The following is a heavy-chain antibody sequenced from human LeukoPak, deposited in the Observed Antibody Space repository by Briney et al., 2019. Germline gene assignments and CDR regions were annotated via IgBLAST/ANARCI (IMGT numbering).Heavy chain of an antibody. D-gene: IGHD3-10*01. J-gene: IGHJ4*02. CDR1: GGSFSGYY. CDR3: ARQGGVLWFGEVGYFDY. Sequence: SETLSLTCAVYGGSFSGYYWSWIRQPPGKGLEWIGEINHSGSTNYNPSLKSRVTISVDTSKNQFSLKLSSVTAADTAVYYCARQGGVLWFGEVGYFDYWGQGTLVTVSS. CDR2: INHSGST. V-gene: IGHV4-34*01.